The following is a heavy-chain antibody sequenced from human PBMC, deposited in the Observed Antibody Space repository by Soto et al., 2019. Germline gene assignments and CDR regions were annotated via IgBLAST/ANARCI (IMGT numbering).Heavy chain of an antibody. CDR3: ARVREYSGYGNAFDI. D-gene: IGHD5-12*01. Sequence: QVQLQESGPGLVKPSETLSLTCTVSGGSISSLYWNWIRQPPGKGLEWIGSIFYSGSTTYNPSLKSRVTISVDTSKTQFSLKLTSVTAADTAAYYCARVREYSGYGNAFDIWGQGTMVTVSS. V-gene: IGHV4-59*01. J-gene: IGHJ3*02. CDR1: GGSISSLY. CDR2: IFYSGST.